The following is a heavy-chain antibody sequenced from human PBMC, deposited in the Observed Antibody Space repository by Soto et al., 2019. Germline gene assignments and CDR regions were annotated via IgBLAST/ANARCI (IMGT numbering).Heavy chain of an antibody. J-gene: IGHJ5*02. CDR1: GSSFPKYP. D-gene: IGHD4-4*01. V-gene: IGHV3-30-3*01. CDR2: ISHDGVTK. Sequence: RLSCAASGSSFPKYPMHWVRQTPDKELEWVAVISHDGVTKNAADSEKGRFSISRDYTRNTLYLEMNSLRTEDTAMYYCVRGGYSSSWERLDPWGQGTLVTVSS. CDR3: VRGGYSSSWERLDP.